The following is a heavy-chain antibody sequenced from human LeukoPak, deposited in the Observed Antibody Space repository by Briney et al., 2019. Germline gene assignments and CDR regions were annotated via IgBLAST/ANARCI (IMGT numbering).Heavy chain of an antibody. J-gene: IGHJ3*02. CDR3: ARWPLGYCSGGSCDYAFDI. CDR1: GYTFTSYD. D-gene: IGHD2-15*01. Sequence: ASVKVSCKASGYTFTSYDINWVRQATGQGLEWMGWMNPNSGNTGYAQKFQGRVTITRNTSISTAYMELSSLISEDTAVYYCARWPLGYCSGGSCDYAFDIWGQGTMVTVSS. V-gene: IGHV1-8*03. CDR2: MNPNSGNT.